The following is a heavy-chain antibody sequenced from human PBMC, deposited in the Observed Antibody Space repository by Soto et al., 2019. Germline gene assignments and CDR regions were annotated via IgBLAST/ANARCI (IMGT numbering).Heavy chain of an antibody. Sequence: EVQLVESGGGLVQPGGSLRLSCAASGFTLSTYDMHWVRQATGKGLEWVAVVSYAGDTYYPASVEGRFTVSREGAKNSLYLQMNRLPAGDTAVYSCAKGPHSASGYYYMDVWGKGPTVTVSS. CDR2: VSYAGDT. V-gene: IGHV3-13*01. CDR1: GFTLSTYD. D-gene: IGHD3-10*01. J-gene: IGHJ6*03. CDR3: AKGPHSASGYYYMDV.